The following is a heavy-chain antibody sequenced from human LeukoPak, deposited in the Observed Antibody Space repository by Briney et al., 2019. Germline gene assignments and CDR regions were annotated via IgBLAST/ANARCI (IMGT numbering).Heavy chain of an antibody. V-gene: IGHV4-4*09. J-gene: IGHJ4*02. CDR1: DASISDYY. CDR2: SGST. Sequence: SETLSLTCTVSDASISDYYWTWIRQSPGKGLEWIGYSGSTKYNPALKSRVTISVDTSKNQFSLKLSSVTAADTAVYYCARKREFDYWGQGTLVTVSS. D-gene: IGHD5-24*01. CDR3: ARKREFDY.